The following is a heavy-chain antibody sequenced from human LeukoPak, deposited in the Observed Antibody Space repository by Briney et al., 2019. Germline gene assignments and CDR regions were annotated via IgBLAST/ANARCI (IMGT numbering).Heavy chain of an antibody. J-gene: IGHJ4*02. V-gene: IGHV4-59*01. CDR2: INYSGST. D-gene: IGHD4-17*01. CDR3: ARESTVTTHFDY. Sequence: PSETLSLTCTVSGGSISSYYWSWIRQPPGKGLEWIGYINYSGSTNYNPSLKSRVTISIDTSKNQVSLKLSSVTAADTAVYYCARESTVTTHFDYWGQGTLVTVSS. CDR1: GGSISSYY.